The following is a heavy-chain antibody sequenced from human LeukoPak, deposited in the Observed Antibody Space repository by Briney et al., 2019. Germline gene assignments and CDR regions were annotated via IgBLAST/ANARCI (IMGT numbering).Heavy chain of an antibody. J-gene: IGHJ4*02. V-gene: IGHV1-3*03. CDR2: INAGNGNT. CDR3: ARGTLWGSGSYYLDY. D-gene: IGHD3-10*01. CDR1: GYTFTSYG. Sequence: ASVKVSCKASGYTFTSYGISWVRQAPGQRLEWMGWINAGNGNTKYSPEFQGRVTMTRDTSASTVYMELSSLRSEDMAVYYCARGTLWGSGSYYLDYWGQGTLVTVSS.